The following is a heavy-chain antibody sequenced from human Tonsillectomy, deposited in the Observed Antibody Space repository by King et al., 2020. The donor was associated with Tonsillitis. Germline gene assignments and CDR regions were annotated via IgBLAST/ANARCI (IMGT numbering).Heavy chain of an antibody. J-gene: IGHJ4*02. D-gene: IGHD2-2*02. CDR3: ARALEFSYTPERANPFGY. CDR1: GFTFSRYA. V-gene: IGHV3-33*05. Sequence: VQLVESGGGVVQPGRSLRLSCAASGFTFSRYAIHWVRQAPGKGLEWVAVISYDGSNKYYADSVKGRFTISRDNSKNTLYLQMNSLRAEDTAVYYCARALEFSYTPERANPFGYWGQGTLVTVSS. CDR2: ISYDGSNK.